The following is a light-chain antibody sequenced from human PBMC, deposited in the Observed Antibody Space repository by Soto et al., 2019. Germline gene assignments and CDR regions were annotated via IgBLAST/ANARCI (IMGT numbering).Light chain of an antibody. CDR2: EVS. V-gene: IGLV2-23*02. Sequence: QSMLTQPASVSGSPGQSITISCPGTSSDVGSYNLVSWYQQHPGKAPKLMIYEVSKRPSGVSNRFSGSKSGNTASLTISGLQAEDEADYYCCSYAGSYVFGTGTKVTVL. CDR1: SSDVGSYNL. CDR3: CSYAGSYV. J-gene: IGLJ1*01.